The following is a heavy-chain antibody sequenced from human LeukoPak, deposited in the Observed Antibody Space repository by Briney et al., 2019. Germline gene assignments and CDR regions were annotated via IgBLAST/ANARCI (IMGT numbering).Heavy chain of an antibody. J-gene: IGHJ4*02. D-gene: IGHD3-3*01. CDR3: ASVEEWSYFFGY. Sequence: PGGSLRLSCAASGFTVSSNYMSWVRQAPGKGLEWVSVIYSGGSTYYADSVKGRFTISRDNSKNTLYLQMNSLRAEDTAVYYCASVEEWSYFFGYWGQGTLVTVSS. V-gene: IGHV3-53*01. CDR1: GFTVSSNY. CDR2: IYSGGST.